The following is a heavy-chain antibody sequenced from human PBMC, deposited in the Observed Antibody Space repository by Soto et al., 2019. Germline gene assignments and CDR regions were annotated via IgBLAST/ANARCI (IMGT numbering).Heavy chain of an antibody. V-gene: IGHV3-23*01. J-gene: IGHJ6*02. CDR1: GFTFENYA. CDR2: ISGSGGTT. CDR3: AKDSWAIFGVPAGEYYAMGV. Sequence: PGGSLRLSCVASGFTFENYAMSWVRQAPGKGLEWVSAISGSGGTTYYSDSVKGRFTISRDNSKNAVYLQMNDLRVEDAAEYFCAKDSWAIFGVPAGEYYAMGVWGQGTTVTV. D-gene: IGHD3-3*01.